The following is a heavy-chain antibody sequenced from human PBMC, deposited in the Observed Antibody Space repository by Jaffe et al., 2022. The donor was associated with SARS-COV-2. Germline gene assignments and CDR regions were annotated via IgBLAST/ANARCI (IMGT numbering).Heavy chain of an antibody. Sequence: EVQLLESGGGLVQPGGSLRLSCVASGFIFSSHAMNWVRQAPGKGLEWVSGISASGATTYYADSVKGRFIISRDNSKDTLYLQMDNLRGDDMAIYYCAKRWSGGDSCGFDCWGQGTLVTVSS. CDR1: GFIFSSHA. D-gene: IGHD2-21*02. CDR2: ISASGATT. CDR3: AKRWSGGDSCGFDC. J-gene: IGHJ5*01. V-gene: IGHV3-23*01.